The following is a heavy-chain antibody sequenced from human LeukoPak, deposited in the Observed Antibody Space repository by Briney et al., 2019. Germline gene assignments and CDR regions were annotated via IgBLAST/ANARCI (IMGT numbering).Heavy chain of an antibody. J-gene: IGHJ4*02. CDR1: GFSFNNYA. D-gene: IGHD4-23*01. V-gene: IGHV3-23*01. CDR3: AKGRGGNFFDY. Sequence: GGSLRLSCAASGFSFNNYAMNWVRQAPGKGLDWVSTVSYSGTDTYYADSVKGRFVISRDNSKNTVYLQMNSLRAEDTAVYYCAKGRGGNFFDYWGQGTLVTVSS. CDR2: VSYSGTDT.